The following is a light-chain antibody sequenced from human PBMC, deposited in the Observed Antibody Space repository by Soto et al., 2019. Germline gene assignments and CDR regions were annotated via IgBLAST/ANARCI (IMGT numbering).Light chain of an antibody. J-gene: IGKJ4*01. Sequence: DIQMTQSPSSLSASVGDRITITCQARDDIGSYLNWYQQRPGRAPKVLISDVSKLQTGVTSRFSGSGSGTDFAFTISSLQPEDIATYYCQQYENLPLTFGGGTKVGI. CDR2: DVS. CDR3: QQYENLPLT. CDR1: DDIGSY. V-gene: IGKV1-33*01.